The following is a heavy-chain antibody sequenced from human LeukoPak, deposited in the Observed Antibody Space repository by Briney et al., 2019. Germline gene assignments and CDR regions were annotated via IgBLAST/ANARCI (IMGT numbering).Heavy chain of an antibody. V-gene: IGHV1-18*01. CDR3: ARNLIPEQLVLNF. D-gene: IGHD6-13*01. Sequence: EASVKVSCKASGYTFTSYGVSWVRQAPGQGLEWMGWISAYNGNTNYAQKLQGRVTMTTDTSTSTAYMELKSLRSDDTAVYYCARNLIPEQLVLNFWGQGTLVTVSS. J-gene: IGHJ4*02. CDR1: GYTFTSYG. CDR2: ISAYNGNT.